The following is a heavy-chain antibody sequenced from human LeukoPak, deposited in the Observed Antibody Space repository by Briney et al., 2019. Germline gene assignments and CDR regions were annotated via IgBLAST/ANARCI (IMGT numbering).Heavy chain of an antibody. V-gene: IGHV3-23*01. CDR3: AKGPSSWEPTYYFDY. Sequence: PGGSLRLSCAASGFTFSSYAMTWVRQAPGKGLEWVSAISDGGGSTYYADSVKGRFTISRDNSKNTLYLQMNSLRAEDTAVYYCAKGPSSWEPTYYFDYWGQGTLVTVSS. J-gene: IGHJ4*02. D-gene: IGHD1-14*01. CDR2: ISDGGGST. CDR1: GFTFSSYA.